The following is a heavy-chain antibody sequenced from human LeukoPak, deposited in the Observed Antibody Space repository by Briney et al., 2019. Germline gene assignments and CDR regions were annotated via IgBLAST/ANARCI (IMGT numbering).Heavy chain of an antibody. D-gene: IGHD6-13*01. CDR2: IKRDGSEE. Sequence: GGSLRLSCVASKFTFSSYWMSWVRQAPGKGLEWVANIKRDGSEEYYVDSVKGRFTISRDNAKNSLYLQMNSLSSEDTAVYYCARDPYSNFFDAFDIWGQGTMVTVSS. V-gene: IGHV3-7*04. CDR1: KFTFSSYW. CDR3: ARDPYSNFFDAFDI. J-gene: IGHJ3*02.